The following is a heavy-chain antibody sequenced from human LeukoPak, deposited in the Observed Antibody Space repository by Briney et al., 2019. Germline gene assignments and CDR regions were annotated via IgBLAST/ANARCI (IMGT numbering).Heavy chain of an antibody. CDR2: INSDGSST. D-gene: IGHD2-8*01. J-gene: IGHJ4*02. CDR3: ARATNGVWPSY. V-gene: IGHV3-74*01. Sequence: GGSLRLSCAASGFTFSSYWMHWVRQAPGKGSVWVSRINSDGSSTSYADSVKGRFTISRDNAKNTLYLQMNSLRAEDTAVYYCARATNGVWPSYWGQGTLVTVSS. CDR1: GFTFSSYW.